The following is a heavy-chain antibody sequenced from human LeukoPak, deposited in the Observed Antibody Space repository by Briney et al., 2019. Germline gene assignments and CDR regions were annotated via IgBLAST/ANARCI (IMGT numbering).Heavy chain of an antibody. V-gene: IGHV3-74*01. J-gene: IGHJ3*02. D-gene: IGHD3-22*01. CDR2: INSDGSST. CDR1: GFTFSSYW. CDR3: AREARGRNYYDSSGYYPNGAFDI. Sequence: PGGSLRLSCAASGFTFSSYWMHWVRQAPGKGLVWVSRINSDGSSTSYADSVKGRFTVSRDNAKNTLYLQMNSLRAEDTAVYYCAREARGRNYYDSSGYYPNGAFDIWGPGTMVTVSS.